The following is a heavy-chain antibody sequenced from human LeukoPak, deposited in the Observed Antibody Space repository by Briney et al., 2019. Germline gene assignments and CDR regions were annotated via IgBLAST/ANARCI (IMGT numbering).Heavy chain of an antibody. CDR2: IYYTGST. CDR1: GGSISTYY. J-gene: IGHJ3*02. Sequence: SETLSLTCTVSGGSISTYYWSWIRQPPGKGLEWIGYIYYTGSTNYSPSLKSRVTISVDTSKNQFSLKLSSVTAADTAVYYCARDGEWLRAFDIWGQGTMVTVSS. CDR3: ARDGEWLRAFDI. V-gene: IGHV4-59*01. D-gene: IGHD5-12*01.